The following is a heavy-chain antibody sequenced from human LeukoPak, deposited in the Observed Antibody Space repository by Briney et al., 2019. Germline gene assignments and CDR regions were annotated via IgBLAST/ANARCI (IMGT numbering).Heavy chain of an antibody. CDR3: AREAIVGAYYYMDV. J-gene: IGHJ6*03. CDR1: GGTFSSYA. D-gene: IGHD1-26*01. V-gene: IGHV1-69*06. Sequence: ASVKVSCKASGGTFSSYAISWVRQVPGQGLEWMGGIIPIFGTANYAQKFQGRVTITADKSTSTAYMELSSLRSEDTAVYYCAREAIVGAYYYMDVWGKGTTVTVSS. CDR2: IIPIFGTA.